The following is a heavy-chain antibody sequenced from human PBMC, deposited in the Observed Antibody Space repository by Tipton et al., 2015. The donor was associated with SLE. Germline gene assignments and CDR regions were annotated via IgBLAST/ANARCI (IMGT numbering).Heavy chain of an antibody. CDR3: ASPPQLTGDGSVFDI. V-gene: IGHV5-51*03. Sequence: QLVQSEAEVKKAGESLKISCKASGYSFTSYWIGWVRQVPGKGLEWMGIIYPGDSDTRYSPSFQGQVTISADKSITTAYMQWSSLKASDTAMYYCASPPQLTGDGSVFDIWGQGTMVTVSS. CDR2: IYPGDSDT. J-gene: IGHJ3*02. CDR1: GYSFTSYW. D-gene: IGHD3-9*01.